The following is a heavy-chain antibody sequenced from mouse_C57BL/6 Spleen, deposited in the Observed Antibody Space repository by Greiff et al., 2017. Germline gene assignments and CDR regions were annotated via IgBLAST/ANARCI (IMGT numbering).Heavy chain of an antibody. J-gene: IGHJ1*03. CDR1: GYTFTSYW. CDR3: AREGGWWRGDFGG. D-gene: IGHD1-1*02. Sequence: QVQLKQPGAELVRPGSSVKLSCKASGYTFTSYWMDWVKQRPGQGLEWIGNIYPADSDTHYNQKFKDKATLTVDTSSSTAYMQLSSLTSEDSAVYYCAREGGWWRGDFGGWGTGTTLTVST. V-gene: IGHV1-61*01. CDR2: IYPADSDT.